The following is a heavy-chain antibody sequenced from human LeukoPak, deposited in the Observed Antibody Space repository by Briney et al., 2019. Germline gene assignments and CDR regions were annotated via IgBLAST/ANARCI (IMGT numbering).Heavy chain of an antibody. CDR2: ISSSGSTM. V-gene: IGHV3-11*04. CDR1: GFTFSDYY. J-gene: IGHJ4*02. D-gene: IGHD2-2*01. Sequence: GGSLRLSCAASGFTFSDYYMSWIRQAPGRGLEWVSYISSSGSTMYYTDYVKGRFTISRDNAKNSLYLQMNSLRAEDTAVYYCARDLFSAEDTVVVPAVIDYWGQGTLVTVSS. CDR3: ARDLFSAEDTVVVPAVIDY.